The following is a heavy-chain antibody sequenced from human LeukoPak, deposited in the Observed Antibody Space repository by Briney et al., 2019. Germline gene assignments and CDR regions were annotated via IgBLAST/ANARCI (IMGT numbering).Heavy chain of an antibody. V-gene: IGHV3-66*01. CDR2: IYSGGST. Sequence: GGSLRLSCAASGFTVSSNYMSWVRQAPGKGLEWVSVIYSGGSTYYADSVKGRFTISRDNSKNTLYLQMNSLRAEDTAVYYCARDGSAVAGQAMDYWGQGTLVTVSS. CDR1: GFTVSSNY. J-gene: IGHJ4*02. D-gene: IGHD6-19*01. CDR3: ARDGSAVAGQAMDY.